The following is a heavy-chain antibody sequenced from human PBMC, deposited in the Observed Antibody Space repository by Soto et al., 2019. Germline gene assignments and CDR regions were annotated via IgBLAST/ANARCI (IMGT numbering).Heavy chain of an antibody. CDR2: IYYSGST. Sequence: PPETLSLTCTVSGGSISSYYWSWIRQPPGKGLEWIGYIYYSGSTNYNPSLKSRVTISVDTSKNQFSLKLSSVTAADTAVYYCATYGMDVWGQGTTVTVSS. V-gene: IGHV4-59*01. CDR1: GGSISSYY. CDR3: ATYGMDV. J-gene: IGHJ6*02.